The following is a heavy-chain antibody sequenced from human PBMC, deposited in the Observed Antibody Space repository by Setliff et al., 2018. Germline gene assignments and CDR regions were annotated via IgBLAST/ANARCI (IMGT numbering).Heavy chain of an antibody. CDR2: ISHSGST. CDR1: GSSISNDYY. V-gene: IGHV4-38-2*01. J-gene: IGHJ6*02. D-gene: IGHD3-3*01. Sequence: PSETLSLTCGVSGSSISNDYYWGWIRQPPGRGLEWIGIISHSGSTDYNPSLKSRVTISLDKSRNQFSLHLNSVTASDTAVYYCARLSWNGLRYYGLDVWGQGTTVTVSS. CDR3: ARLSWNGLRYYGLDV.